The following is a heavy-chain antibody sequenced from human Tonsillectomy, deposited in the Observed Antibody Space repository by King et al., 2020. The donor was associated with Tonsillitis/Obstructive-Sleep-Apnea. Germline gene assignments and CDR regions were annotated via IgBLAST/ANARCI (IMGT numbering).Heavy chain of an antibody. CDR1: GGSFSGYY. V-gene: IGHV4-34*01. Sequence: VQLQQWGAGLLKPSETLSLTCAVYGGSFSGYYWSWIRQPPGKGLEWIGEINHSGSTNYNPSLKSRVTISVDTSKNQFSLKLSSVTAADTAVYYCARGDIVVVTALGGFYFDYWGQGTLVTVSS. CDR3: ARGDIVVVTALGGFYFDY. D-gene: IGHD2-21*02. CDR2: INHSGST. J-gene: IGHJ4*02.